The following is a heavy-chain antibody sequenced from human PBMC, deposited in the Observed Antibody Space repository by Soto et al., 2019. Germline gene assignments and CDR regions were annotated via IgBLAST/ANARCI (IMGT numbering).Heavy chain of an antibody. CDR3: ASGDYYGSGSYYTGPLDY. Sequence: SQTLSLTSPVSGGSITSGAYSWSWIRQPPGKGLEGVGYSYYSGSTYYTQSLKSRVTMSVDRSKNQFSLKLSSVTAADTAVYYCASGDYYGSGSYYTGPLDYWGQGTLVTVSS. V-gene: IGHV4-30-2*01. CDR1: GGSITSGAYS. D-gene: IGHD3-10*01. J-gene: IGHJ4*02. CDR2: SYYSGST.